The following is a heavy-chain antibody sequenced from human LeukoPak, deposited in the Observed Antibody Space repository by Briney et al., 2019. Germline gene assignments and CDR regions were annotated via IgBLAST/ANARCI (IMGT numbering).Heavy chain of an antibody. V-gene: IGHV4-34*01. CDR3: ARATRKWELLN. CDR1: GGSFSGYY. J-gene: IGHJ4*02. Sequence: PSETLSLTCAVYGGSFSGYYWSWIRQPPGKGLEWIGEINHSGSTNYNPSLKSRVTISVDTSKNQFSLKLSSVTAADTAVYYCARATRKWELLNWGQGTLVTVSS. D-gene: IGHD1-26*01. CDR2: INHSGST.